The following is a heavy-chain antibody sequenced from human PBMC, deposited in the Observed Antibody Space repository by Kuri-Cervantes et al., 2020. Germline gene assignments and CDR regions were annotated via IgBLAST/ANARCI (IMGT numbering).Heavy chain of an antibody. Sequence: GGSLRLSCAASGFIFSSYDIHWVRQTTEKGLEWVSAIGSTGDTYFPGSVKGRFTISRENAKNSLYLQMNSLRAEDTAVYYCARDLGYSSSWHGLDYWGQGTLVTVSS. CDR1: GFIFSSYD. CDR3: ARDLGYSSSWHGLDY. J-gene: IGHJ4*02. V-gene: IGHV3-13*01. D-gene: IGHD6-13*01. CDR2: IGSTGDT.